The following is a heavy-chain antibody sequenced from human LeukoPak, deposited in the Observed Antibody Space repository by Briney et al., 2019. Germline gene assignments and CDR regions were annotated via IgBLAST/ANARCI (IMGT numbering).Heavy chain of an antibody. CDR1: GYSINNYW. D-gene: IGHD2-15*01. CDR2: IYPADSDI. J-gene: IGHJ5*02. Sequence: GESLKISCKGSGYSINNYWIAWVRQMPGKGLEWMGIIYPADSDIRYSPSFQGQVTISADKSTSTAYLQWNSLKASDTAMYYCARQEYCSGASCYTWFDPWGQGTLVTVSS. V-gene: IGHV5-51*01. CDR3: ARQEYCSGASCYTWFDP.